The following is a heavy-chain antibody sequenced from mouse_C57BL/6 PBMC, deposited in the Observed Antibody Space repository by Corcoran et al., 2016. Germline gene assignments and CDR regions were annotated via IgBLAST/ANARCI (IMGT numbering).Heavy chain of an antibody. V-gene: IGHV9-3*01. J-gene: IGHJ2*01. CDR2: INTYSGVP. CDR1: GYTFTTYG. D-gene: IGHD1-1*01. CDR3: AANYYYGSAYYFDY. Sequence: QIQLVQSGPELKKPGETVKISCKASGYTFTTYGMSWVKQAPGKGLKWMGWINTYSGVPTYADDFKGRFAFSLETSASTAYLQINNLKNGDTATYFCAANYYYGSAYYFDYWGQGTTLTVSS.